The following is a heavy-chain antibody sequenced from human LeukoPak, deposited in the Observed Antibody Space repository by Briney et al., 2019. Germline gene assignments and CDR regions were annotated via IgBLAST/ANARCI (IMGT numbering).Heavy chain of an antibody. CDR1: GYTFTSYG. J-gene: IGHJ4*02. D-gene: IGHD6-19*01. Sequence: ASVKVSCKVSGYTFTSYGISWVRQAPGQGLEWMGWISAYNGNTNYAQKLQGRVTMTTDTSTSTAYMELRSLRSDDTAVYYCARDPMAVAGSDFDYWGQGTLVTVSS. V-gene: IGHV1-18*01. CDR2: ISAYNGNT. CDR3: ARDPMAVAGSDFDY.